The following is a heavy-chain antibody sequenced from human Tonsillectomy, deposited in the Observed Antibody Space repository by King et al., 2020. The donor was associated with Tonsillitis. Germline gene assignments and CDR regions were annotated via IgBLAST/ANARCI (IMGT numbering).Heavy chain of an antibody. CDR2: IKRQTDGGTK. J-gene: IGHJ4*02. V-gene: IGHV3-15*01. Sequence: VQLVESGGGLVKPGVARRLSCASSGYPCRNAWRSGVRKAPGKGLEWVGRIKRQTDGGTKNYEAPGKGRVSISRDDSKNTLYLQMNSLKTEDTAVYYCPTISYWGQGTLVTVSS. CDR3: PTISY. CDR1: GYPCRNAW. D-gene: IGHD3-3*02.